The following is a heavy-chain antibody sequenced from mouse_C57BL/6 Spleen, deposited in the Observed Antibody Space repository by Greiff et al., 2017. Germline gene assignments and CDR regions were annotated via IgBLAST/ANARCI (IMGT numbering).Heavy chain of an antibody. Sequence: DVHLVESGGGLVKPGGSLKLSCAASGFTFSSYAMSWVRQTPEKRLEWVATISDGGSYTYYPDNVKGRFTISRDNAKNNLYLQMSHLKSEDTAMYYCARGGGYGNWAYWGQGTLVTVSA. V-gene: IGHV5-4*01. J-gene: IGHJ3*01. D-gene: IGHD2-1*01. CDR2: ISDGGSYT. CDR3: ARGGGYGNWAY. CDR1: GFTFSSYA.